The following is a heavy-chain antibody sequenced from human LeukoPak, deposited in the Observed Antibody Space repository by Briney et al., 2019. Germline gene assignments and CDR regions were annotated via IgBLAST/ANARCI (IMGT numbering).Heavy chain of an antibody. D-gene: IGHD3-16*02. J-gene: IGHJ4*02. CDR1: GFTFSSYA. CDR2: ISGSGGST. V-gene: IGHV3-23*01. CDR3: AYDYVWGSYPEYYFDY. Sequence: GGSLRLSCAASGFTFSSYAMSWVRQAPGKGLEWVSAISGSGGSTYYADSVKGRFTISRDNSKNTLYLQMNSLRAEDTAVYYCAYDYVWGSYPEYYFDYWGQGTLVTVS.